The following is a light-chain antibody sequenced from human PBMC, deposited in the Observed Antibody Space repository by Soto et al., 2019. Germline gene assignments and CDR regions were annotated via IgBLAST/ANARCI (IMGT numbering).Light chain of an antibody. CDR3: QQYNAWLS. J-gene: IGKJ4*01. CDR2: DAS. V-gene: IGKV3-15*01. Sequence: EIVMTQSPATLSVSPGERATLSCRASQSVSSNLAWYHQKPGQPPRLLIYDASTRATGLPARFSGSGSGTEFPLTISSLQSEDFGVYFCQQYNAWLSFGGGTKVEIK. CDR1: QSVSSN.